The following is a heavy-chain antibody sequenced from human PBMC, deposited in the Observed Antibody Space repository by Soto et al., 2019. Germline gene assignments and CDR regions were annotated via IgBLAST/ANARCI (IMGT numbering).Heavy chain of an antibody. CDR3: AREFRYDILTGYIDY. CDR1: GFTFSSYA. Sequence: QVQLVESGGGVVQPGRSPRLSCAASGFTFSSYAMHWVRQAPGKGLEWVAVISYDGSNKYYADSVKGRFTISRDNSKNTLYLQMNSLRAEDTAVYYCAREFRYDILTGYIDYWGQGTLVTVSS. CDR2: ISYDGSNK. D-gene: IGHD3-9*01. V-gene: IGHV3-30-3*01. J-gene: IGHJ4*02.